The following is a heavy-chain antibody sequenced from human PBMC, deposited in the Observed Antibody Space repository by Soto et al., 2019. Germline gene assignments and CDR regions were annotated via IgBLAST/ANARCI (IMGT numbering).Heavy chain of an antibody. CDR2: ISYDGSNK. Sequence: GGSLRLSCAASGFTFSSYGMHWVRQAPGKGLEWVAVISYDGSNKYYADSVKGRFTISRDNSKNTLYLQMNSLRAEDTAVYYCHYITGTPAPGSWGQGTLVTVSS. V-gene: IGHV3-30*03. D-gene: IGHD1-20*01. CDR1: GFTFSSYG. J-gene: IGHJ4*02. CDR3: HYITGTPAPGS.